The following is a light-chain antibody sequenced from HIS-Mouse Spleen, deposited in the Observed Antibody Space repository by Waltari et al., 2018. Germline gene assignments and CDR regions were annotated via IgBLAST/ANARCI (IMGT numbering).Light chain of an antibody. V-gene: IGKV1-6*01. J-gene: IGKJ1*01. CDR1: QGIRND. CDR2: DAS. CDR3: LQDYNYPRT. Sequence: AIQLTQSPSSLSASVGDRVTITCRASQGIRNDLGWYQQKPGKAPKLLIYDASSLQSGVPSRFSGSGSGTDFTLTISSLQPEDFATYYCLQDYNYPRTFGQGTKVEIK.